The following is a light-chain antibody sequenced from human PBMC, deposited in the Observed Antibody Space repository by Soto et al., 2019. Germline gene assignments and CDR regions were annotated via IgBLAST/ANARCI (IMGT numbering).Light chain of an antibody. V-gene: IGKV3-20*01. J-gene: IGKJ2*01. CDR2: GAP. CDR1: QSVHNNY. Sequence: EIVLTQSPGTLSLSPGERVTLSCRASQSVHNNYLAWYQQKPGQAPRLLIYGAPTRATGISDRFSGSGSGTDFTLTISRLEPEDVGVFYCHLYNRSPYNFGQGTKLEIK. CDR3: HLYNRSPYN.